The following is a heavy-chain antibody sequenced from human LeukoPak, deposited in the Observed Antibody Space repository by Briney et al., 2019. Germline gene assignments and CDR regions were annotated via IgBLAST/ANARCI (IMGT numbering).Heavy chain of an antibody. CDR3: ARGGESYYDYVWGSYRNNWFDP. J-gene: IGHJ5*02. CDR1: GYTFTCYY. Sequence: ASVKVSCKASGYTFTCYYMHWVRQAPGQGLEWMGWINPNSGGTNYAQKFQGRVTMTRDTSISTAYIELSRLRSDDTAVYYCARGGESYYDYVWGSYRNNWFDPWGQGTLVTVSS. V-gene: IGHV1-2*02. CDR2: INPNSGGT. D-gene: IGHD3-16*02.